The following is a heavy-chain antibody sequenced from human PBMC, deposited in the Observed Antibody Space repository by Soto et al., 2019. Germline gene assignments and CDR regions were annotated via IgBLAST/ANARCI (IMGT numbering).Heavy chain of an antibody. CDR2: IWYDGSNK. J-gene: IGHJ6*02. CDR3: ARDVSEYGDYVKAYGMGV. V-gene: IGHV3-33*01. CDR1: GFTFRSYG. Sequence: QVQLVESGGGVVQPGRSLRLSCAASGFTFRSYGMHWVRQAPGKGLEWVAVIWYDGSNKDYVDSVKGRFTISRDNSKNTLYLQMNSLRAEDTAVYYCARDVSEYGDYVKAYGMGVWGQGTTVTVSS. D-gene: IGHD4-17*01.